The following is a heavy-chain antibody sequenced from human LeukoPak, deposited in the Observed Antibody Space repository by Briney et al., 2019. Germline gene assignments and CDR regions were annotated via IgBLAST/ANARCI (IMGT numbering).Heavy chain of an antibody. D-gene: IGHD6-19*01. CDR1: GGSISSSSFY. J-gene: IGHJ5*02. Sequence: SETLSLTRTVSGGSISSSSFYWGWIRQPPGKGLEWIGTIFYSGSTYYNPSLRSRVTMSVDTSKNQFSLRLSSVTAADTAVYYCARQGYISGQGFRNNWFDPWGQGSLVTVSS. V-gene: IGHV4-39*01. CDR2: IFYSGST. CDR3: ARQGYISGQGFRNNWFDP.